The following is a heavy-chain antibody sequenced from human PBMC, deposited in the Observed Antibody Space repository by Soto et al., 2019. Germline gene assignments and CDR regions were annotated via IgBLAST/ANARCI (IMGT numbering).Heavy chain of an antibody. V-gene: IGHV3-74*01. J-gene: IGHJ5*02. CDR1: GFPFSHYW. CDR2: INPAETIT. CDR3: TSDTFGLRDT. D-gene: IGHD3-16*01. Sequence: QPWESLPLSCAPSGFPFSHYWMHWVRQTPGKGLVWVSRINPAETITNYADSVEGRFTISIDNADSALFLQMNSLSAEDTAIYYCTSDTFGLRDTWGQGTMVTVSS.